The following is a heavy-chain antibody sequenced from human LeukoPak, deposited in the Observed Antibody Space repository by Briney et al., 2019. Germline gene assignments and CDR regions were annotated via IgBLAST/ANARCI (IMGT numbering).Heavy chain of an antibody. CDR3: ARSPGYSSGWRELDYFDY. CDR1: GGSISSSSYY. J-gene: IGHJ4*02. D-gene: IGHD6-19*01. CDR2: IYYGGST. V-gene: IGHV4-39*01. Sequence: PSETLSLTCTVSGGSISSSSYYWGWIRQPPGKGLEWIGSIYYGGSTYYNRSLKSRITISVDTSKNQFSLKLNSVTAADTAVYYCARSPGYSSGWRELDYFDYWGQGTLVTVSS.